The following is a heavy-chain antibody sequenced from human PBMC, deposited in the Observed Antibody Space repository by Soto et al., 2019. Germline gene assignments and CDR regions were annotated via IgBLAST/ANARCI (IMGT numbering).Heavy chain of an antibody. Sequence: SETLSLTCTVSGGSISSSLHFWGWIRQPPGKGLEWIGSIYYTGSTYFNPSLKSRITISVDTSKDQFSLEVNSVTAADTAVYYCAKSGSEYTGTFDIWSRGTMVTVSS. CDR2: IYYTGST. CDR3: AKSGSEYTGTFDI. J-gene: IGHJ3*02. V-gene: IGHV4-39*01. D-gene: IGHD1-1*01. CDR1: GGSISSSLHF.